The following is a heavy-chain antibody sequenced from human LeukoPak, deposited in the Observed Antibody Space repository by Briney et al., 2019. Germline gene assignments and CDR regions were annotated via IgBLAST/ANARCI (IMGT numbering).Heavy chain of an antibody. CDR2: ISGSGGST. CDR3: AKGTNPYYYDSSGYLPYYFDY. Sequence: GGSLRLSCAASGFTFSSYAMSWVRQAPGKGPEWVSAISGSGGSTYYADSVKGRFTISRDNSKNTLYLQMNSLRAEDTAVYYCAKGTNPYYYDSSGYLPYYFDYWGQGTLVTVSS. J-gene: IGHJ4*02. CDR1: GFTFSSYA. V-gene: IGHV3-23*01. D-gene: IGHD3-22*01.